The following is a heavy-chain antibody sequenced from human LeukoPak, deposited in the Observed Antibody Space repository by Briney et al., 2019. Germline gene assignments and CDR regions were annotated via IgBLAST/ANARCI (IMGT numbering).Heavy chain of an antibody. Sequence: GGSLRLSCAASGFPFSSYWMSWVRQAPGKGLEWVTAIYSGYNSQYADSVKGRFTISRDRSKNTLYLQMNSLRSEDSAVYYCATLYGGQRADGYWGQGTLVTVSS. CDR1: GFPFSSYW. V-gene: IGHV3-23*05. J-gene: IGHJ4*02. CDR2: IYSGYNS. CDR3: ATLYGGQRADGY. D-gene: IGHD2-15*01.